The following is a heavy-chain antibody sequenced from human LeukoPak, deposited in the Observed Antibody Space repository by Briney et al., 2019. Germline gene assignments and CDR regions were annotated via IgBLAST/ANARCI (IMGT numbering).Heavy chain of an antibody. CDR3: AREYYYDSSGSYGFGI. CDR2: ISSSSGYI. CDR1: GFSFSSFW. Sequence: GESLRLSCSGSGFSFSSFWMHWVRQAPGKGLEWVSSISSSSGYIYYADSVKGRFTISRDNAKSSLYLQMKGLRAEDTAVYYCAREYYYDSSGSYGFGIWGQGTMVTVSS. V-gene: IGHV3-21*01. D-gene: IGHD3-22*01. J-gene: IGHJ3*02.